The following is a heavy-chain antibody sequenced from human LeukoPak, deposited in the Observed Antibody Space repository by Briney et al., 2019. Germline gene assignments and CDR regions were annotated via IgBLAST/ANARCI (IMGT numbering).Heavy chain of an antibody. CDR2: IYYSGST. V-gene: IGHV4-31*11. J-gene: IGHJ4*02. Sequence: PSETLSLTCAVYGGSLSGYYWSWIRQHPGKGLEWIGYIYYSGSTYYNPSLKSRVIISVDTSKNQFSLKLSSVTAADTAVYYCARGTTVTEYYFDYWGQGTLVTVSS. CDR3: ARGTTVTEYYFDY. CDR1: GGSLSGYY. D-gene: IGHD4-17*01.